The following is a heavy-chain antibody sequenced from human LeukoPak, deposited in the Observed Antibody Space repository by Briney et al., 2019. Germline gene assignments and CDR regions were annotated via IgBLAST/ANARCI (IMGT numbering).Heavy chain of an antibody. CDR1: GHTFTSYD. V-gene: IGHV1-8*01. CDR3: ARRIAAAGVGIVY. D-gene: IGHD6-13*01. J-gene: IGHJ4*02. Sequence: ASVKVSCKASGHTFTSYDISWVRQATGQGLEWMGWMNPDSGNTGYAQKFQGRVAMTRNPSISTAYMELSSLTSEDTAVYYCARRIAAAGVGIVYWGQGTLVTVSS. CDR2: MNPDSGNT.